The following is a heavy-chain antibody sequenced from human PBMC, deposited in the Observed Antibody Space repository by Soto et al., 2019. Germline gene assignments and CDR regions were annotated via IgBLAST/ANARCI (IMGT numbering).Heavy chain of an antibody. V-gene: IGHV4-39*01. D-gene: IGHD3-10*01. Sequence: SETLSLTCTVSGGSISSSSYYWGWIRQPPGKGLEWIGSIYYSGSTYYNPSLKSRVTISVDTSKNQFSLKLSSVTAADTAVYYCARTITMVRGVIIKVPDYYYMDVWGKGTTVTVSS. J-gene: IGHJ6*03. CDR3: ARTITMVRGVIIKVPDYYYMDV. CDR2: IYYSGST. CDR1: GGSISSSSYY.